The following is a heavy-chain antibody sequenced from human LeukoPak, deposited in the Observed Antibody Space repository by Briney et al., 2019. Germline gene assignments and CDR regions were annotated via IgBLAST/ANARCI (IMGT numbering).Heavy chain of an antibody. Sequence: NPGGSLRLSCAASTFTFSDYHMSWIRQAPGKGLEWISYISNSGSTIYYADSVKGRFTISRDNSKNTLYLQMNSLRAEDTAVYYCARDLYYYDSSGYWDYWGQGTLVTVSS. D-gene: IGHD3-22*01. J-gene: IGHJ4*02. CDR3: ARDLYYYDSSGYWDY. CDR2: ISNSGSTI. CDR1: TFTFSDYH. V-gene: IGHV3-11*04.